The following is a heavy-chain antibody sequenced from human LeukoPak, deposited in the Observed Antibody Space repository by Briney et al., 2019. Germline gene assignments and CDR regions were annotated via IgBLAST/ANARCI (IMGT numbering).Heavy chain of an antibody. CDR3: AKDPGDADTAMVTVDY. CDR2: ISYDGSNK. CDR1: GFTFSSYG. V-gene: IGHV3-30*18. Sequence: PGRSLRLSCAASGFTFSSYGMHWVRQAPGKGLEWVAVISYDGSNKYYADSVKGRFTISRDNSKNTLYLQMNSLRAEDTAVYYCAKDPGDADTAMVTVDYWGQGTLVTVSS. D-gene: IGHD5-18*01. J-gene: IGHJ4*02.